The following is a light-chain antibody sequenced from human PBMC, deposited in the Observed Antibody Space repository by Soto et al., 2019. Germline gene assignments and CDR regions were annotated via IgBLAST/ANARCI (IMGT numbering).Light chain of an antibody. V-gene: IGKV4-1*01. CDR3: QQSYSSPPT. CDR1: QSVLYSSNNKNY. CDR2: WAS. J-gene: IGKJ1*01. Sequence: DIVMTQSPDSLAVSLGERATINCKSSQSVLYSSNNKNYLAWYQQKPGQPPKLLIYWASTRESGVPDRFSGSGSGTDFTLTISSLQAEDVATYYCQQSYSSPPTFG.